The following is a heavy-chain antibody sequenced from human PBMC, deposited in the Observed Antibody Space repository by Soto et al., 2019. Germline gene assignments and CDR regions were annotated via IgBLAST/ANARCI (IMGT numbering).Heavy chain of an antibody. J-gene: IGHJ3*02. D-gene: IGHD3-10*01. CDR3: ATDYGSGSYYDAFDI. CDR1: GYTFTSYA. V-gene: IGHV1-3*01. CDR2: INAGNGNT. Sequence: QVQLVQSGAEVKKPGASVKVSCKASGYTFTSYAMHWVRQAPGQRLEWMGWINAGNGNTKYSQKFQGRVTITRDTSASTAYMELSSLRSEDTAVYYCATDYGSGSYYDAFDIWGQGTIVTVSS.